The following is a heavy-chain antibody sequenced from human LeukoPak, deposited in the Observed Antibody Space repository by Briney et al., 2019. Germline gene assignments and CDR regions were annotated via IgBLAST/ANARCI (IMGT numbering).Heavy chain of an antibody. CDR2: ISAYNGNT. CDR3: ARDYFDYDFWSGKSNLDY. D-gene: IGHD3-3*01. CDR1: GYTFTSYG. Sequence: ASVKVSCKASGYTFTSYGISWVRQAPGQGLEWMGWISAYNGNTNYAQKLQGRVTMTTDTSTSTAYMELRSLRSDDTAVYYCARDYFDYDFWSGKSNLDYWGQGTLVTVSS. V-gene: IGHV1-18*01. J-gene: IGHJ4*02.